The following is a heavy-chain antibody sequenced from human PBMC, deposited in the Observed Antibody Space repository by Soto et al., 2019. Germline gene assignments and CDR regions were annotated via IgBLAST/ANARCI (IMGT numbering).Heavy chain of an antibody. V-gene: IGHV4-4*02. Sequence: QVQLQESGPGLVKPSGTLSLTCAVSGGSISSSNWWSWVRQPPGKGLEWIGEIYHSGSTNYNPSPTSRVTISAAKSKNQFSLKLSSVTAADTAVYYCASIAAAGTNFDYWGQGTLVSVSS. CDR1: GGSISSSNW. CDR2: IYHSGST. J-gene: IGHJ4*02. CDR3: ASIAAAGTNFDY. D-gene: IGHD6-13*01.